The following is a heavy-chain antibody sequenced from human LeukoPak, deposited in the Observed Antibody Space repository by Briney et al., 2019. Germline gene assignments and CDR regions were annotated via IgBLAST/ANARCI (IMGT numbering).Heavy chain of an antibody. CDR2: VNPNSGGT. Sequence: ASVTVSCTASGYSFTENYIHWVRQAPGQGLEWLGWVNPNSGGTHYAKNFQGRVTMARDTSTSTAYMELSSLRSDATAMYYCARASVTTGYGLDVWGQGTTVTVSS. CDR1: GYSFTENY. V-gene: IGHV1-2*02. J-gene: IGHJ6*02. CDR3: ARASVTTGYGLDV. D-gene: IGHD4-17*01.